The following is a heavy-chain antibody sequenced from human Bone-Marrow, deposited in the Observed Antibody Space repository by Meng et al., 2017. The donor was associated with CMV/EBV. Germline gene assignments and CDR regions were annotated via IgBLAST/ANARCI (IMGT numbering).Heavy chain of an antibody. Sequence: LHPTRAPPLPCPSICSSLGILGLVVCWIRQPPGKSLEWLALIDWDENKRYSPSLKSRLTITKDTSKNQVVLTMTNMDPVDTATYYCAHTTIFGVVIDYWGQGTLVTVSS. J-gene: IGHJ4*02. CDR1: CSSLGILGLV. CDR2: IDWDENK. CDR3: AHTTIFGVVIDY. D-gene: IGHD3-3*01. V-gene: IGHV2-5*02.